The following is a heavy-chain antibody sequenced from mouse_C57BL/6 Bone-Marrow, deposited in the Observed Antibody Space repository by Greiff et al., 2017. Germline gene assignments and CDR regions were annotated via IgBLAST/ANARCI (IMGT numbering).Heavy chain of an antibody. CDR2: ISSGGSYT. V-gene: IGHV5-6*01. CDR3: ARHRGYGSSFAY. J-gene: IGHJ3*01. D-gene: IGHD1-1*01. Sequence: EVQLVESGGDLVKPGGSLKLSCAASGFTFSSYGMSWVRQTPDKRLEWVATISSGGSYTYYPDSVKGRITISRDNAKNTLYLQMSSLKSEDTAMYYCARHRGYGSSFAYWGQGTLVTVSA. CDR1: GFTFSSYG.